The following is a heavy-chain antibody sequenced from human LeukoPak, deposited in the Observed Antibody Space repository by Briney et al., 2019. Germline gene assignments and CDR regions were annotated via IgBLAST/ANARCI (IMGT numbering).Heavy chain of an antibody. CDR2: ISSSTSYT. CDR1: GFTFSDYY. D-gene: IGHD6-19*01. Sequence: GGSLRLSCAASGFTFSDYYMSWIRQAPGMGLEWVSYISSSTSYTNYADSVKGRFTISRDNAKNSLYLQMNSLRAEDTAVYFCARYGVGRGWYYAFDIWGRGTMVTVSS. J-gene: IGHJ3*02. V-gene: IGHV3-11*06. CDR3: ARYGVGRGWYYAFDI.